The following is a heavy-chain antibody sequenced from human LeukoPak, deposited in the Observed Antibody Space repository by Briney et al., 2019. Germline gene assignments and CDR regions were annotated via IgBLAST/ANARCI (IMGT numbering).Heavy chain of an antibody. J-gene: IGHJ4*02. D-gene: IGHD3-10*01. Sequence: PSETLSLTCAVYGGSFSGYYWSWIRQPPGKGLEWIGEINHSGSTNYNPSLKSRVTISVDTSKNQFSLKLSSVTAADTAVYYCARAVRFRKYYFDYWGQGTLVTVSS. CDR1: GGSFSGYY. CDR3: ARAVRFRKYYFDY. CDR2: INHSGST. V-gene: IGHV4-34*01.